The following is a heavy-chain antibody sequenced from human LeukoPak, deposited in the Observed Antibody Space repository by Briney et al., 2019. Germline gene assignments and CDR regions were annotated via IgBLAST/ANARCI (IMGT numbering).Heavy chain of an antibody. V-gene: IGHV1-2*02. D-gene: IGHD2-2*01. J-gene: IGHJ4*02. CDR3: ARDVDELGYCSSTSCRRLYYFDY. CDR2: INPNSGGT. CDR1: GYTFTGYY. Sequence: ASVKVSCKASGYTFTGYYMHWVRQAPGQGLDWMGWINPNSGGTNYAQKFQGRVTMTRDTSISTAYMEVSRLRSDDTAVYYCARDVDELGYCSSTSCRRLYYFDYWGQGTLVTVSS.